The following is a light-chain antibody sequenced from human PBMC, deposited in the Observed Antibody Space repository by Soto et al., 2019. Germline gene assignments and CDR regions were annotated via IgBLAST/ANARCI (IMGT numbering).Light chain of an antibody. Sequence: DIQMTQSPSTLSGSVGDRVTITCRASQTIISWFAWYQQKPGKAPKLLIYKASTLKSGVPARFSGSGSGTEFTLTISSLQTDDFATYYCQHYTSYSAAFGQGTKVEIK. CDR1: QTIISW. CDR2: KAS. J-gene: IGKJ1*01. CDR3: QHYTSYSAA. V-gene: IGKV1-5*03.